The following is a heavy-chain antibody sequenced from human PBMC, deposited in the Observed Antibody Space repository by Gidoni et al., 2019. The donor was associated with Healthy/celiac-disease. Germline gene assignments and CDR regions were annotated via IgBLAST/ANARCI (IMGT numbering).Heavy chain of an antibody. J-gene: IGHJ5*02. CDR1: GGTFSSYA. V-gene: IGHV1-69*01. CDR2: IIPIFGTA. D-gene: IGHD4-4*01. CDR3: ARDRSNSGPYPNWFEP. Sequence: QVQLVQSGAEVKKPGSSVKVSCKASGGTFSSYAISWLRQAPGQGLEWMGGIIPIFGTANYAQKFQGRVTITADESTSTAYMELSRLRSEDTAGYYCARDRSNSGPYPNWFEPWGQGTLVTVSA.